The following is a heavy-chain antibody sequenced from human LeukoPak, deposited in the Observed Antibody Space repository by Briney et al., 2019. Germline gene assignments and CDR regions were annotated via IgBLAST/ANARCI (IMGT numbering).Heavy chain of an antibody. J-gene: IGHJ4*02. CDR1: GGSFSGYY. CDR2: INHSGST. Sequence: SETLSLTCAVYGGSFSGYYRNWIRRPPEKGLEWIGEINHSGSTNYNPSLKSRVTISVDTSKNQFSLKLSSVTAADTAVYYCARRSFYGDYVLDYWGQGTLVTVSS. D-gene: IGHD4-17*01. CDR3: ARRSFYGDYVLDY. V-gene: IGHV4-34*01.